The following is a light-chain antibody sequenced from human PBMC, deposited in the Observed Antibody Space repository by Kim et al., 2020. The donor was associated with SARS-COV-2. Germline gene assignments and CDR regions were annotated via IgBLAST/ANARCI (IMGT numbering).Light chain of an antibody. Sequence: LSPGERATLSCRATQSVTKYLAWFQQKPGQAPRLLIYDASKRATGIPARFSGSGSGTDFTLTISSLEPEDFAVYYCQQRASWPVTFGGGTKVDIK. J-gene: IGKJ4*01. CDR2: DAS. CDR3: QQRASWPVT. CDR1: QSVTKY. V-gene: IGKV3-11*01.